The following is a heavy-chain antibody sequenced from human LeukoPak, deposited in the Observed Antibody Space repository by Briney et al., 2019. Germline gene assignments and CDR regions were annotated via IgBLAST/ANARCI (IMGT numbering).Heavy chain of an antibody. D-gene: IGHD4-11*01. Sequence: GASVKVSCKASGYTFTHYAVHWVRQAPGQRLEWMGWTNVGNDYTESSQKFQDRLTITSDTTATTVYMELSSLRSEDTAVYYCAGDDFSTYPGLNYFDYWGQGSLVTVSS. CDR3: AGDDFSTYPGLNYFDY. CDR1: GYTFTHYA. V-gene: IGHV1-3*01. CDR2: TNVGNDYT. J-gene: IGHJ4*02.